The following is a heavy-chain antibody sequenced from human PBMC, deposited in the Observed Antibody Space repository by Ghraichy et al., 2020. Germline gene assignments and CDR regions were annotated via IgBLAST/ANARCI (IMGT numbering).Heavy chain of an antibody. J-gene: IGHJ4*02. D-gene: IGHD3-22*01. Sequence: GESLNISCAASGFTFSSYGMHWVRQAPGKGLEWVAFIRYDGSNKYYADSVKGRFTISRDNSKNTLYLQMNSLRAEDTAVYYCAKGRGVVITTLFDYWGQGTLVTVSS. CDR1: GFTFSSYG. CDR2: IRYDGSNK. CDR3: AKGRGVVITTLFDY. V-gene: IGHV3-30*02.